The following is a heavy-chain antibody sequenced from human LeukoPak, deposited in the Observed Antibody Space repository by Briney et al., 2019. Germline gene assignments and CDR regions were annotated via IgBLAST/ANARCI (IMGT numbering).Heavy chain of an antibody. CDR1: GYTFTSYG. Sequence: ASVKVSCKASGYTFTSYGISWVRQAPGQGLEWMGWISAYNGNTNYAQKLQGRVTMTTDTSTSTAYMELRSLRSDDTAVYYCARILYPPMVATWRPFDSWGQGTLAAVS. V-gene: IGHV1-18*01. CDR2: ISAYNGNT. D-gene: IGHD5-12*01. J-gene: IGHJ4*02. CDR3: ARILYPPMVATWRPFDS.